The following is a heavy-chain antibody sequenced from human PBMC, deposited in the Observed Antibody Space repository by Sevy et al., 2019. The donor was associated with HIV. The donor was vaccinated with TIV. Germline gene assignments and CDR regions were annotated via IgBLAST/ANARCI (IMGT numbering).Heavy chain of an antibody. CDR2: IYYSGST. CDR1: GGSISSSSYY. Sequence: SETLSLTCTVSGGSISSSSYYWGWIRQPPGKGLEWIGSIYYSGSTYYNPSLKSRVTISVNTSKNQFSLKLSSVTAADTDLYYCARHYYDSSGYDYWGQGTLVTVSS. D-gene: IGHD3-22*01. J-gene: IGHJ4*02. CDR3: ARHYYDSSGYDY. V-gene: IGHV4-39*01.